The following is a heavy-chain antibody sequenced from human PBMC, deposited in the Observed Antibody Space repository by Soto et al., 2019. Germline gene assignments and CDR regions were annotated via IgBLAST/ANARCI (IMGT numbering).Heavy chain of an antibody. Sequence: SETLSLTCTLSGFSISNYYWCWVRQPPGKGLECIGYIYYSGSTNYNPSLKSRITISVDTSKNQFSLKLSSVTAADTAVYYCARNYGDYVDYWGQGTLVTVSS. CDR2: IYYSGST. V-gene: IGHV4-59*08. D-gene: IGHD4-17*01. J-gene: IGHJ4*02. CDR3: ARNYGDYVDY. CDR1: GFSISNYY.